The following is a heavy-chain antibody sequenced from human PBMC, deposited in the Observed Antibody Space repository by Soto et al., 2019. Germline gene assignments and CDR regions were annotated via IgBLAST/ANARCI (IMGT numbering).Heavy chain of an antibody. J-gene: IGHJ6*02. V-gene: IGHV6-1*01. CDR3: ATPSIGAHGEGYGMDV. CDR2: TYYRSKWYN. Sequence: SQTLSLTCAISGASVSSNSAAWNWIRQSPSRGLEWLGRTYYRSKWYNDYAVSVKSRITINPDTSKNQFSLQPNSVTPEDTAVYYCATPSIGAHGEGYGMDVWGQGTTFTVS. D-gene: IGHD6-6*01. CDR1: GASVSSNSAA.